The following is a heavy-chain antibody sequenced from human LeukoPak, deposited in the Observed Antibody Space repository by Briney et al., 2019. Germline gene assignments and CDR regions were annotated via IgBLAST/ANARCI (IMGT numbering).Heavy chain of an antibody. J-gene: IGHJ4*02. V-gene: IGHV3-7*01. Sequence: GGSLRLSCAASGFTFSSYWMSWVRQAPGKGLEWVANIKQDGSEKYYVDSVKGRFTISRDNAKNSLYLQMNSLRAEDTAVDYCARDKFTIFGVIDYWGQGTLVTVSS. CDR2: IKQDGSEK. D-gene: IGHD3-3*01. CDR1: GFTFSSYW. CDR3: ARDKFTIFGVIDY.